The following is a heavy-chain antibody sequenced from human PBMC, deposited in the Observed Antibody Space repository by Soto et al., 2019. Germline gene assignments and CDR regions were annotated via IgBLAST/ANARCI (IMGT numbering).Heavy chain of an antibody. CDR1: GGSISSGGYY. CDR2: IYYSGST. Sequence: PSETLSLTCTVSGGSISSGGYYWSWIRQHPGKGLEWIGYIYYSGSTYYNPSLKSRVTISVDTSKNQFSLKLSSVTAADTAVYYCARAGGYSGYDPYNYYGMDVWGQGTTVTVSS. V-gene: IGHV4-31*03. D-gene: IGHD5-12*01. CDR3: ARAGGYSGYDPYNYYGMDV. J-gene: IGHJ6*02.